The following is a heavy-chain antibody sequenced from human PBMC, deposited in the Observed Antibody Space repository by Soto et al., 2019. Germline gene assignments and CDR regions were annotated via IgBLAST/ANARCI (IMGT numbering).Heavy chain of an antibody. CDR2: ISGSGGVT. CDR1: GFTFKNYD. V-gene: IGHV3-23*01. D-gene: IGHD3-10*01. J-gene: IGHJ4*02. CDR3: AKNRQFRSYYESAGHYDN. Sequence: EVELLESGGGLVQPGGSLRLSCVASGFTFKNYDMRWIRQAPGKGLEWVSGISGSGGVTYYADSVKGRFTISRDNSKNTLYLQMNSLRPEDTAIYYCAKNRQFRSYYESAGHYDNWGQGTLVTVSS.